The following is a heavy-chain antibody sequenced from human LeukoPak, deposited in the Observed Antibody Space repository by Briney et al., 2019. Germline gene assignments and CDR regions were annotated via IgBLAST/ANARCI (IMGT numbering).Heavy chain of an antibody. Sequence: GGSLRLSCAASGFTFSSYAMSWVRQAPGKGLEWVSAISGSGGSTYYADSVKGRFTISRDNSKNTLYLQMNSLRAEDTAVYYCAKSLCSGGSCYSNGFDYWGQGTLVTVSS. CDR3: AKSLCSGGSCYSNGFDY. CDR2: ISGSGGST. CDR1: GFTFSSYA. J-gene: IGHJ4*02. V-gene: IGHV3-23*01. D-gene: IGHD2-15*01.